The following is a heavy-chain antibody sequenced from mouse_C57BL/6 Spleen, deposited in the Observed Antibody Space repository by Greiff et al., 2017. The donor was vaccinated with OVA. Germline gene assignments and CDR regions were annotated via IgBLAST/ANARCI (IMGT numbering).Heavy chain of an antibody. V-gene: IGHV5-4*01. D-gene: IGHD1-1*01. J-gene: IGHJ2*01. CDR1: GFTFSSYA. CDR3: ARDDYLLLRYFDY. Sequence: EVHLVESGGGLVKPGGSLKLSCAASGFTFSSYAMSWVRQTPEKRLEWVATISDGGSYTYYPDNVKGRFTISRDNAKNNLYLQMSHLKSEDTAMYYCARDDYLLLRYFDYWGQGTTLTVSS. CDR2: ISDGGSYT.